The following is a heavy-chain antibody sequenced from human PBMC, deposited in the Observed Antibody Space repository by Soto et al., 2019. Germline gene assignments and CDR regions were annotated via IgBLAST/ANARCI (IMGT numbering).Heavy chain of an antibody. J-gene: IGHJ5*02. CDR3: ARRAVVAVTGSLDNWLDP. D-gene: IGHD2-21*01. Sequence: SETLSLTCTVSGGSISSYYWSWIRQPPGKGLEWIGYIYSSGSTNYNPSLKSRVTISVDTSRNQFSLKVNSVTAADTAMYYCARRAVVAVTGSLDNWLDPWGQGILVTVSS. CDR2: IYSSGST. V-gene: IGHV4-59*01. CDR1: GGSISSYY.